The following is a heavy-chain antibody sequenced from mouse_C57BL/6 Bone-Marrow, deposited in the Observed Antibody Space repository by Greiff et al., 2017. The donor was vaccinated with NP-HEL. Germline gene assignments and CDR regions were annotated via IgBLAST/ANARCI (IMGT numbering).Heavy chain of an antibody. Sequence: VKLMESGPGLVQPSQSLSITCTVSGFSLTSYGVHWVRQSPGKGLEWLGVIWSGGSTDYNAAFISRLSISKDNSKSQVFFKMNSLQADDTAIYYCARTYGSSYPWFAYWGQGTLVTVSA. CDR1: GFSLTSYG. V-gene: IGHV2-2*01. D-gene: IGHD1-1*01. CDR2: IWSGGST. J-gene: IGHJ3*01. CDR3: ARTYGSSYPWFAY.